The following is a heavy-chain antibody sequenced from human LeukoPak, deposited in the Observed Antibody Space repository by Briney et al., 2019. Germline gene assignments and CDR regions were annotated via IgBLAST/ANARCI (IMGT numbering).Heavy chain of an antibody. CDR3: AKDSAFYYIDV. CDR2: IRYNGNNQ. J-gene: IGHJ6*03. V-gene: IGHV3-30*02. CDR1: GFTVSSNY. D-gene: IGHD3-10*01. Sequence: GSLRLSCAASGFTVSSNYMSWVRQAPGKGLEWVAFIRYNGNNQYYADSVKGRFTISRDNSKNTLYLQMNSLKGDDTAVYYCAKDSAFYYIDVWGKGTTVTVSS.